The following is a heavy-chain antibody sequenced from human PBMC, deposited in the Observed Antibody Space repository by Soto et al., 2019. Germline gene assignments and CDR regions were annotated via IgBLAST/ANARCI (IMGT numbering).Heavy chain of an antibody. CDR2: IYWDDDQ. V-gene: IGHV2-5*02. CDR3: AHRPEAEAGTRFDY. CDR1: GFSLSTTGVG. D-gene: IGHD6-19*01. Sequence: QITLKESGPTLVKPTQTLTLTCTFSGFSLSTTGVGVGWIRQPPGKALEWLALIYWDDDQRYSPSLKSRLTITKDTSKNQVVLTMTNMDPMDTATYYCAHRPEAEAGTRFDYWGQGTLVTVSS. J-gene: IGHJ4*02.